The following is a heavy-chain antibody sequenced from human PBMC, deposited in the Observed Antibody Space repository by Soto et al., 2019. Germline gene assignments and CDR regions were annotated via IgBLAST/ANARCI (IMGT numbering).Heavy chain of an antibody. Sequence: QVQLVQSGAEVKNPGASVKVSCKTSGYTFTSYGIGWARQAPGQGLERMGWINTYNGNTNYAQNLQGRVTLTTDTSTSTAYMGLRSLRSNDTAIYYCAMVDVYVTPSPQDVWGQGTTVTVSS. D-gene: IGHD3-16*01. CDR1: GYTFTSYG. CDR2: INTYNGNT. CDR3: AMVDVYVTPSPQDV. J-gene: IGHJ6*02. V-gene: IGHV1-18*01.